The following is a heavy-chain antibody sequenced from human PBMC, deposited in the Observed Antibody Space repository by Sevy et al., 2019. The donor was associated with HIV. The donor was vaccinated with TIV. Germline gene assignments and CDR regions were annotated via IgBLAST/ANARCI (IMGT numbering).Heavy chain of an antibody. J-gene: IGHJ4*02. CDR3: ASQPGYRSTYYGCSLSRTFDS. Sequence: SETLSLTCSVSGGSITSNNYYWGWIRQPPGKGLEWIGSIYHSGNTYYNPSLKSRVTVSVDTSRSHFSLKVTSVAASETAVYFCASQPGYRSTYYGCSLSRTFDSWGPGTLVTVSS. D-gene: IGHD6-19*01. CDR2: IYHSGNT. CDR1: GGSITSNNYY. V-gene: IGHV4-39*01.